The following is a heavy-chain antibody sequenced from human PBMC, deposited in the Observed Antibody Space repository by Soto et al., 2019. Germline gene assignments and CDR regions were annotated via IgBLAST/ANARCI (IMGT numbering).Heavy chain of an antibody. CDR1: GYTFTSYY. D-gene: IGHD5-12*01. J-gene: IGHJ6*02. CDR3: ARGDIVAIFGMDV. Sequence: ASVKVSCKASGYTFTSYYMHWVRQAPGQGLEWMGIINPSGGSTTYAQKSQGRVTMTRGTSTSTVYMELSSLRSEDTAVYYCARGDIVAIFGMDVWGQGTTVTVSS. V-gene: IGHV1-46*01. CDR2: INPSGGST.